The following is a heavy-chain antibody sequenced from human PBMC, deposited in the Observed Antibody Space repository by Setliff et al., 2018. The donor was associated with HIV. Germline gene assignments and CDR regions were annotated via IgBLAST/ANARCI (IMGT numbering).Heavy chain of an antibody. Sequence: GGSLRLSCAASGFTFNSYGMHWVRQAPGKGLEWVALVWYDASKKEYADSVKGRFNILRDDSKKTAYLQMNSLRDEDTAVYYCVKDVLKFWSGSGALDFWGPGTLVTVSS. CDR3: VKDVLKFWSGSGALDF. J-gene: IGHJ4*02. V-gene: IGHV3-33*06. CDR1: GFTFNSYG. D-gene: IGHD3-3*01. CDR2: VWYDASKK.